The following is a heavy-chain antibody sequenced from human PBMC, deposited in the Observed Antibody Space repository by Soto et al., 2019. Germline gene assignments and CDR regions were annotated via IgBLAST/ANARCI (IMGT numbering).Heavy chain of an antibody. CDR1: EFTFSSYG. J-gene: IGHJ4*02. V-gene: IGHV3-23*01. CDR2: ISGSGDST. CDR3: AKQAPYSNSWYEIDH. D-gene: IGHD6-13*01. Sequence: VQLLESGGGLVQPGGSLRLSCAASEFTFSSYGINWFRQAPGKGLEWVSGISGSGDSTHYADSAKGRFTISRDNSKNTLYLQMNSLRAEDTAVYYCAKQAPYSNSWYEIDHWGQGTLVTVSS.